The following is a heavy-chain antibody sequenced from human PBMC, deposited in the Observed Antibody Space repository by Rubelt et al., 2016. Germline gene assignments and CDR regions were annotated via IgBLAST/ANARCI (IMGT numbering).Heavy chain of an antibody. D-gene: IGHD6-19*01. V-gene: IGHV1-18*01. CDR1: GFNFLSFG. J-gene: IGHJ4*02. Sequence: QPQLEQSGAELKEPGASVKVSCKASGFNFLSFGITWLRKAPGQGLEWMGWISVENGRTDYAESFQGRVTPTTDTSTTSAYMELKNLRPDDTAVYFCARDPIAVAGFPDYWGQGTLVTVSS. CDR2: ISVENGRT. CDR3: ARDPIAVAGFPDY.